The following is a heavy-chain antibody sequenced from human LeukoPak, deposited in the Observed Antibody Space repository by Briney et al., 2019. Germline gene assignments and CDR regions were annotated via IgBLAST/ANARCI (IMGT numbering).Heavy chain of an antibody. CDR1: GGTSSNYA. CDR2: IIPILGIA. D-gene: IGHD4-17*01. CDR3: ASGLFGDYGQWSSMNY. V-gene: IGHV1-69*04. J-gene: IGHJ4*02. Sequence: SVKVSCKASGGTSSNYAISWVRQAPGQGLEWMGRIIPILGIANYAQKFQDRVTITADKSTSTAYMDLSSLRSEDTAIYYCASGLFGDYGQWSSMNYWGQGTLVTVSS.